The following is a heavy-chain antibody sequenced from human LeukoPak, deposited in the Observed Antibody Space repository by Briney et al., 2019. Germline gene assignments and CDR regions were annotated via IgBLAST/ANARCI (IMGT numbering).Heavy chain of an antibody. CDR3: ARDLKGRLLDFWSGYMVDY. V-gene: IGHV3-21*04. CDR2: ISSSSSYI. CDR1: GFTFSSYS. Sequence: GGSLRLSCAASGFTFSSYSMNWVRQAPGKGLEWVSSISSSSSYIYYADSVRGRFTISRDNAKNSLYLQMNSLRAEDTAVYYCARDLKGRLLDFWSGYMVDYWGQGTLVTVSS. D-gene: IGHD3-3*01. J-gene: IGHJ4*02.